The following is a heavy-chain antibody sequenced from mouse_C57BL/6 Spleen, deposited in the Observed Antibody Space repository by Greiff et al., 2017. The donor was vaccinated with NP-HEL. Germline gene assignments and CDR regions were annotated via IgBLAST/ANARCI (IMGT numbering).Heavy chain of an antibody. V-gene: IGHV1-55*01. CDR3: ARKGDYYGSSALDY. J-gene: IGHJ2*01. D-gene: IGHD1-1*01. CDR2: IYPGSGST. Sequence: QVQLQQPGAELVKPGASVKMSCKASGYTFTSYWITWVKQRPGQGLEWIGDIYPGSGSTNYNEKFKSKATLTVDTSSSTAYMQLSSLTSEDSAVYYCARKGDYYGSSALDYWGQGTTLTVSS. CDR1: GYTFTSYW.